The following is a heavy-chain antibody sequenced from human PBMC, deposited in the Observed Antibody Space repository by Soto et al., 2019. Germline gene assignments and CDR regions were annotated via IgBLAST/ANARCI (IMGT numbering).Heavy chain of an antibody. CDR3: ERAISLFIVMDF. D-gene: IGHD3-16*02. V-gene: IGHV3-74*01. CDR1: GFTFSTSW. Sequence: GGSLRLSCEASGFTFSTSWMHSVRQTPGKGLVWVSRINSDGGSVSYTDSVKGRFTISRDNAKNTLYLEMNSLTAEDTAVYYCERAISLFIVMDFWGQGTPVTVSS. J-gene: IGHJ4*01. CDR2: INSDGGSV.